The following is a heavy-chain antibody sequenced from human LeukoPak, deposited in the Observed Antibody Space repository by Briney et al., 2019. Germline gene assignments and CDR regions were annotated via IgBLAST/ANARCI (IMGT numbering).Heavy chain of an antibody. J-gene: IGHJ4*02. V-gene: IGHV3-48*04. CDR3: AIYGYGAKYYFDY. D-gene: IGHD5-18*01. CDR2: ISSASSSI. CDR1: RFTFSSYS. Sequence: GGSLRLSCAASRFTFSSYSMNWVRQAPGKGLEWVSYISSASSSIYYADSVKGRFTISRDNAKNSLFLQMNSLRAEDTAVYYCAIYGYGAKYYFDYWGQGTLVTVSS.